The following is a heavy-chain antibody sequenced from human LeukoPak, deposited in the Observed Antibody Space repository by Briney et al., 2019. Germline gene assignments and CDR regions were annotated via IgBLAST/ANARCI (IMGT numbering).Heavy chain of an antibody. Sequence: GGSLRLSCAASGFTFSGSAMHWVRQASGKGLEWVGRIRSKANSYATAYAASVKGRFTISRDDSKNTAYLQMNSLRAEDTAVYYCAKDRCSNGIGCYYYYMDVWGKGTTVTISS. D-gene: IGHD2-8*01. CDR3: AKDRCSNGIGCYYYYMDV. CDR1: GFTFSGSA. V-gene: IGHV3-73*01. J-gene: IGHJ6*03. CDR2: IRSKANSYAT.